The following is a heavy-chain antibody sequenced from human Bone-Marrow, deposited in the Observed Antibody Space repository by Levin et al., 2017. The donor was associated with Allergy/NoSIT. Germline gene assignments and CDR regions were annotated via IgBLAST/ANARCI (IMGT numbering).Heavy chain of an antibody. J-gene: IGHJ3*01. CDR3: TRDTYYDVWSGHVFDV. D-gene: IGHD3-3*01. CDR1: GFTFSAYW. Sequence: GESLKISCAASGFTFSAYWLHWVRQAPGKGLVWVALINGDGSTTDYADSVKGRFTISRDNAKNTVYLEINSLSAEDTAVYYCTRDTYYDVWSGHVFDVWGQGTTVTVSS. V-gene: IGHV3-74*01. CDR2: INGDGSTT.